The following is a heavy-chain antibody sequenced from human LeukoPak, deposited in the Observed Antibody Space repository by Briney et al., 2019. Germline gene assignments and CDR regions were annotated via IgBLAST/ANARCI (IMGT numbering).Heavy chain of an antibody. Sequence: TPSGTLSLTCAVSGGSISSSNWWSWVRQPPGKGLEWIGEIYHSGSTNYNPSLKSRVTISVDRSKNQFSLKLSSVTAADTAVYFCARVLKYSGSYYCDYWGQGTLVTVSS. D-gene: IGHD1-26*01. CDR1: GGSISSSNW. CDR3: ARVLKYSGSYYCDY. CDR2: IYHSGST. V-gene: IGHV4-4*02. J-gene: IGHJ4*02.